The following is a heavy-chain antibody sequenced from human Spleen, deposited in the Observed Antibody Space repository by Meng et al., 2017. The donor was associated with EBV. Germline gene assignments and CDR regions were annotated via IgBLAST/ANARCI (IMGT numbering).Heavy chain of an antibody. J-gene: IGHJ4*02. CDR3: ARRYCSVGSCYYGY. CDR1: GVSFSGYN. CDR2: IYATDTT. V-gene: IGHV4-34*01. Sequence: AVYGVSFSGYNWSWHRPPPGKELQWISTIYATDTTYYNPSLKSRVTISVDTSRNQFSLKLSSVTTADTAVYYCARRYCSVGSCYYGYWGQGTLVTVSS. D-gene: IGHD2-15*01.